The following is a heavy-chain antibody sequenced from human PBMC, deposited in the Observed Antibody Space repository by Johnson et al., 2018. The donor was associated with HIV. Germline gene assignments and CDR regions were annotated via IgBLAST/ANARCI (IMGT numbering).Heavy chain of an antibody. J-gene: IGHJ3*01. V-gene: IGHV3-30*04. D-gene: IGHD1-26*01. CDR1: GFTFNRYG. CDR3: ARDGAIAGAATEALDL. Sequence: QMLLVESGGGVVQPGGSLRLACVASGFTFNRYGLHWVRQAPGKGLEWVATTSFDERGKHDTDSVKGRFTISRDNSKNALYLQLNSLRPEDTAVYYCARDGAIAGAATEALDLWGQGTMVIVSS. CDR2: TSFDERGK.